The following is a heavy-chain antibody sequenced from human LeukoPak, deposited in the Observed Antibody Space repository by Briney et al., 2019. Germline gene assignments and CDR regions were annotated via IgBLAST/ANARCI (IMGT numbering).Heavy chain of an antibody. Sequence: GGSLRLSCAASGFTFSSYAMSWVRQAPGKGLEWVSAISGSGGSTYYADSVKGRFTISRDNSKNTLYLQMNSMRAEDTAVYYCAKDWYDYIWGSYRVPFDYWGQGTLVTVSS. D-gene: IGHD3-16*02. CDR1: GFTFSSYA. CDR3: AKDWYDYIWGSYRVPFDY. CDR2: ISGSGGST. V-gene: IGHV3-23*01. J-gene: IGHJ4*02.